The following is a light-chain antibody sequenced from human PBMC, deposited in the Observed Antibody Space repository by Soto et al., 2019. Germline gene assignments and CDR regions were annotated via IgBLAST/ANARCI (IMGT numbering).Light chain of an antibody. J-gene: IGLJ1*01. CDR2: YNT. Sequence: QSVLTQPPSVSGAPGQRVTISCTGSSSNIGAGYDVHWYQQRPGTAPKVLIYYNTNRPSGFPDRFSGSKSDTSASLAITGLQAEDEADYYCQSYDNSLTGFYVFGTGTKLTVL. V-gene: IGLV1-40*01. CDR1: SSNIGAGYD. CDR3: QSYDNSLTGFYV.